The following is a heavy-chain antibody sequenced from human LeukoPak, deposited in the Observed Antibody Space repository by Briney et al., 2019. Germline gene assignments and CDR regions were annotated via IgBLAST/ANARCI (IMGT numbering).Heavy chain of an antibody. J-gene: IGHJ4*02. CDR1: GFTFSSYS. Sequence: GGSLRLSCAASGFTFSSYSMNWVRQAPGKGLEWVSSISSSSSYIYYADSVKGRFTISRDNAKNSLYLQMNSLRAEDTAVDYCARGEPHYWDGYNSVDHWAQGTLVTVSS. D-gene: IGHD5-24*01. CDR3: ARGEPHYWDGYNSVDH. V-gene: IGHV3-21*01. CDR2: ISSSSSYI.